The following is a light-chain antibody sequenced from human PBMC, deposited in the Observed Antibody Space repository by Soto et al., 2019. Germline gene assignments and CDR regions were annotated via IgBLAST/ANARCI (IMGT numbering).Light chain of an antibody. CDR3: HQYDSSPLT. CDR1: QSVSSSS. V-gene: IGKV3-20*01. Sequence: EIVLTQSPGTLSLSPGERDTLSCRASQSVSSSSLAWYQQKPGQAPRLLIYGASSRATGIPDRFSGSGSGTDFTRTISRLESEDFAVYYCHQYDSSPLTFGGGTKVEIK. J-gene: IGKJ4*01. CDR2: GAS.